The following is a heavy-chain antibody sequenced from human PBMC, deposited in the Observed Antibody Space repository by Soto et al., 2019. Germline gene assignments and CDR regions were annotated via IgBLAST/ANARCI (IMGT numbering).Heavy chain of an antibody. Sequence: EEQLVESGGGLVQPGGSLRLSGAASGFTFTNHVMNWVGQAPGRGLEWVSSINRDFNTYYADSVKGRFTISRDNAKDSLFLQMNSLRADDTAVYYCVNGDYYVGQGTLVTVSS. CDR3: VNGDYY. V-gene: IGHV3-48*01. CDR1: GFTFTNHV. D-gene: IGHD4-17*01. CDR2: INRDFNT. J-gene: IGHJ4*02.